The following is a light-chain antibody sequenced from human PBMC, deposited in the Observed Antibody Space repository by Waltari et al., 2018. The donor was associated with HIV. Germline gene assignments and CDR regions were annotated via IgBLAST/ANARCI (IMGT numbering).Light chain of an antibody. CDR3: QQCDNWLLT. CDR2: SAS. Sequence: EILKTQSPATLSVSPEERATLPCRASQNISSNLAWYQQRPGQAPRLLIYSASTRATAIPARFSGSGSGTEFTLSISSLQSEDFAVYFCQQCDNWLLTFGGGTKVEIK. V-gene: IGKV3-15*01. J-gene: IGKJ4*01. CDR1: QNISSN.